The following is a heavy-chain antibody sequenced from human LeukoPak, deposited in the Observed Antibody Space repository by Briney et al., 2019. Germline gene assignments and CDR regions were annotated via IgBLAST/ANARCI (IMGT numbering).Heavy chain of an antibody. Sequence: PSETLSLTCTVPGGSISSYYWSWIRQPPGKGLEWIGYIYHTGSATYKPSLKSRVTLSLDTSKNQFSLSLNSVTAADTAVYYCARGRGDSKGTSFDFWGQGTLVTVSS. CDR2: IYHTGSA. CDR3: ARGRGDSKGTSFDF. V-gene: IGHV4-59*01. D-gene: IGHD3-22*01. J-gene: IGHJ4*02. CDR1: GGSISSYY.